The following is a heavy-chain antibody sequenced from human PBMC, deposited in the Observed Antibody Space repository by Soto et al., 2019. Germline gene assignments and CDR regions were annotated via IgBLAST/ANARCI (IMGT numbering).Heavy chain of an antibody. V-gene: IGHV1-46*01. J-gene: IGHJ4*02. Sequence: QVQLVQSGAEVKMPGASVKVSCKTSGYTFTNYYMHWVRQAPGQGLEWMGIFNPSAGTTSYAQNFQGRVTMTRDTSTSTVYMELSSLTSDDTAVYYCARAIDYFDYWGQGTLVTVSS. CDR1: GYTFTNYY. CDR3: ARAIDYFDY. CDR2: FNPSAGTT.